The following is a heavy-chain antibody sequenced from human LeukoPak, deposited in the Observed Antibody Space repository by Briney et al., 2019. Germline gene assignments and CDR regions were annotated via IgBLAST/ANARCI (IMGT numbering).Heavy chain of an antibody. V-gene: IGHV3-53*01. Sequence: GGSLRLSCAASGFTVSSNYVSWVRQAPGKGLEWVSIIYSGGSTFYADSVKGRFTISRDNSKNTLYLQMNSLRAEDTAVYYCARESTGSGSYYPYYFDYWGQGTLVTVSS. CDR2: IYSGGST. J-gene: IGHJ4*02. CDR3: ARESTGSGSYYPYYFDY. CDR1: GFTVSSNY. D-gene: IGHD3-10*01.